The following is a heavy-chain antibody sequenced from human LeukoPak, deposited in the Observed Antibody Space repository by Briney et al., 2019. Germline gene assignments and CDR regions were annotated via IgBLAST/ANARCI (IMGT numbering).Heavy chain of an antibody. CDR2: IYPGDSDT. V-gene: IGHV5-51*01. D-gene: IGHD5-18*01. J-gene: IGHJ6*02. CDR3: ARFPVDTAMVHYYYYGMDV. CDR1: GYSFTSYW. Sequence: GESLKISCKGSGYSFTSYWIGWVRQMPGKGLEWMGTIYPGDSDTRYSTSFQGQVTISADKSISTAYLQWSSLKASDTAMYYCARFPVDTAMVHYYYYGMDVWGQGTTVTVSS.